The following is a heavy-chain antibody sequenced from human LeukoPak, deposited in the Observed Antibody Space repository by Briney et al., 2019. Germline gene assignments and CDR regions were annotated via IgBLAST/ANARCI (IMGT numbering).Heavy chain of an antibody. CDR3: ARGEYSGSYFGLNY. D-gene: IGHD1-26*01. Sequence: PSETLSLTCTVSGGSISSSSYYWGWIRQPPGKGLEWIGSIYYSGSTYYNPSLKSRVTISVDTSKNQFSLKLSSVTAADTAVYYCARGEYSGSYFGLNYWGQGTLVTVSS. J-gene: IGHJ4*02. CDR1: GGSISSSSYY. CDR2: IYYSGST. V-gene: IGHV4-39*07.